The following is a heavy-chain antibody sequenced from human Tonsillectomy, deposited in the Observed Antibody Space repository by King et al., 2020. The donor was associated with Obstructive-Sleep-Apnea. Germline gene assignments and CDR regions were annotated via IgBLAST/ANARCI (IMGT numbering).Heavy chain of an antibody. CDR1: GGSISSSSYY. V-gene: IGHV4-39*07. J-gene: IGHJ6*02. CDR2: IYYSGST. D-gene: IGHD3-3*02. CDR3: AKAGGIRVREYYGMDV. Sequence: LQLQESGPGLVKPSETLSLTCTVSGGSISSSSYYWGWIRQPPGKGLEWIGSIYYSGSTYYNPSLKSRVTISVETSKNQFSLKLSSVTAADTAVYYCAKAGGIRVREYYGMDVWGQGTTVTVSS.